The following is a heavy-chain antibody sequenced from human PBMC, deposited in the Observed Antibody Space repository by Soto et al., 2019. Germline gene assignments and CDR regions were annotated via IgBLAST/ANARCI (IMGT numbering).Heavy chain of an antibody. Sequence: PSETLSLTCAIYGGSFSGFYWSWTRQSPGKGLEWIGEINDSGSTYYNPSLKSRVTISVDRSKNQFSLKLSSVTAADTAVYYCATYYDSSGYSPGRYFDYCGQRTLVTVSS. CDR3: ATYYDSSGYSPGRYFDY. J-gene: IGHJ4*02. CDR1: GGSFSGFY. CDR2: INDSGST. V-gene: IGHV4-34*01. D-gene: IGHD3-22*01.